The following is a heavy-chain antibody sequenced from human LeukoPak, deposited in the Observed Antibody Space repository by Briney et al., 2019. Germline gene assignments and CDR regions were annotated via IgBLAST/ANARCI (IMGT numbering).Heavy chain of an antibody. D-gene: IGHD3-3*01. CDR1: GGSISSYY. J-gene: IGHJ5*02. Sequence: SSETLSLTCTVSGGSISSYYWSWIRQPPGKGLDWIGYIYYSGSTNYNPSLKSRVTISVDTSKNQFSLKLSSVTAADTAVYYCARVSDYDFWSGNNWFDPWGQGTLVTVSS. CDR3: ARVSDYDFWSGNNWFDP. V-gene: IGHV4-59*01. CDR2: IYYSGST.